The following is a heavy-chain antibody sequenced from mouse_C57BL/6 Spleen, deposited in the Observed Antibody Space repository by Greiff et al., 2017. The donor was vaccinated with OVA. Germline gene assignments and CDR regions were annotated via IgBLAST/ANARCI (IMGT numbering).Heavy chain of an antibody. V-gene: IGHV1-69*01. CDR3: ATNWDFDY. J-gene: IGHJ2*01. Sequence: VQLQESGAELVMPGASVKLSCKASGYTFTSYWMHWVKQRPGQGLEWIGEIDPSDSYTNYNQKFKGKSTLTVDKSSSTAYMQLSSLTSEDSAVYYCATNWDFDYWGQGTTLTVSS. CDR2: IDPSDSYT. D-gene: IGHD4-1*02. CDR1: GYTFTSYW.